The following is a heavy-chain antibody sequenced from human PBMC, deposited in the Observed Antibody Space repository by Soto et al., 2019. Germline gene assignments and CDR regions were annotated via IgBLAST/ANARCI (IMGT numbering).Heavy chain of an antibody. CDR2: IYYSGST. V-gene: IGHV4-31*03. Sequence: SETLSLTCTVSGGSISSGGYYWSWIRQHPGKGLEWIGYIYYSGSTYYNPSLKSRVTISVDTSKNQFSLKLSSVTAADTAVYYCARQNSGYAARFDYWGQGTLVTVSS. J-gene: IGHJ4*02. D-gene: IGHD5-12*01. CDR3: ARQNSGYAARFDY. CDR1: GGSISSGGYY.